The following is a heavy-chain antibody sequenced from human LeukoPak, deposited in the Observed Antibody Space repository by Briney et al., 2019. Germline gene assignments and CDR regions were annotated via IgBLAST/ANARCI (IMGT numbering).Heavy chain of an antibody. J-gene: IGHJ6*02. CDR3: TRDLWSLDV. V-gene: IGHV4-59*01. CDR1: GVSISTYY. CDR2: FYYSGST. D-gene: IGHD2-21*01. Sequence: SETLSLTCTVSGVSISTYYWSWIWQPPGKGLEWVGYFYYSGSTNYNPSLKSRVTMSVDTSKNQFSLKLTSVTAADTAVYYCTRDLWSLDVWGQGTTVTVSS.